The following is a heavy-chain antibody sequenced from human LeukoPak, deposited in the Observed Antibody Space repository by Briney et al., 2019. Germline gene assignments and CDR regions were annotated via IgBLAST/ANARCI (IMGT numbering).Heavy chain of an antibody. Sequence: GGSLRLSCAASGFTFSSYGMHWVRQAPGKGLEWVAVIWYDGSNKYYADSVKGRFTISRDNSKNTLYLQMNSLRAEDTAVYYCERDVSDSSGSYYFDYWGQGTLVTVTS. J-gene: IGHJ4*02. CDR2: IWYDGSNK. V-gene: IGHV3-33*01. D-gene: IGHD3-22*01. CDR1: GFTFSSYG. CDR3: ERDVSDSSGSYYFDY.